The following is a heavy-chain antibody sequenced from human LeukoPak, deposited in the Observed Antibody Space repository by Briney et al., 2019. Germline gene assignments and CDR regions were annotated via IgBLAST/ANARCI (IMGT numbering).Heavy chain of an antibody. J-gene: IGHJ6*02. CDR2: INPNSGGT. Sequence: ASVKVSCKASGYTFTGYYMHWVRQAPGQGLEWMGWINPNSGGTNYAQKFQGWVTMTRDTSISTAYMELSRLRSDDTAVYYCARDLIAAAEYYYYYGMDVWGQGTTVTVSS. CDR3: ARDLIAAAEYYYYYGMDV. CDR1: GYTFTGYY. V-gene: IGHV1-2*04. D-gene: IGHD6-13*01.